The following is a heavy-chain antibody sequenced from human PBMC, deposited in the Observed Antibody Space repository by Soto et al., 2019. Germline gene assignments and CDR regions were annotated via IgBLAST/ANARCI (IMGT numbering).Heavy chain of an antibody. D-gene: IGHD3-22*01. CDR3: VQSGDSSDYGVDV. CDR2: TRNKANSYTT. Sequence: PGGSLRLSCAASGFTFSDHYMDWVRQAPGKGLEWVGRTRNKANSYTTEYAASVKGRFTISRDDSKNSLYLQMNSLKTEDTAVYYCVQSGDSSDYGVDVWGQGTTVTVSS. CDR1: GFTFSDHY. J-gene: IGHJ6*02. V-gene: IGHV3-72*01.